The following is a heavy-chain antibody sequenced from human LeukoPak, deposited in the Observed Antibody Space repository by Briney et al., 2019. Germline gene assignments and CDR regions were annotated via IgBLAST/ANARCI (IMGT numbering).Heavy chain of an antibody. CDR2: ISDSSSYI. D-gene: IGHD1-26*01. CDR3: ARKSGSYRHFDY. V-gene: IGHV3-21*01. J-gene: IGHJ4*02. CDR1: GFTFSSYS. Sequence: GGSLRLSCAASGFTFSSYSLNWVRQAPGKGLEWVSSISDSSSYIYYADSVKGRFTISRDNARNSLYLQMNSLRAEDTAVYYCARKSGSYRHFDYWDQGTLVTVSS.